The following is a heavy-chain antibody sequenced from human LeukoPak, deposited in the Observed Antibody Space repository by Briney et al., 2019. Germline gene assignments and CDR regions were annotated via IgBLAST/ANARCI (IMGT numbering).Heavy chain of an antibody. CDR2: INPNSGGT. D-gene: IGHD3-10*01. CDR1: GYTFTGYY. V-gene: IGHV1-2*02. J-gene: IGHJ4*02. CDR3: ARDLYYGSGSVGY. Sequence: GASVKVSCKASGYTFTGYYMHWVRQAPGQGLEWMGWINPNSGGTNYAQKFQGRVTRTRATFISTAYMELSRLRSDDTDVYYCARDLYYGSGSVGYWGQGTLVTVSS.